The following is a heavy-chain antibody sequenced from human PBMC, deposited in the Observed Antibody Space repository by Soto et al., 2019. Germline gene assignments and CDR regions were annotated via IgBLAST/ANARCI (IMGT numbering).Heavy chain of an antibody. V-gene: IGHV4-39*01. CDR2: IYYSGST. CDR1: GGSISSSSYY. CDR3: ARLETMVATYEGWFDP. J-gene: IGHJ5*02. D-gene: IGHD5-12*01. Sequence: SETLSLTCTVSGGSISSSSYYWGWIRQPPGKGLEWIGSIYYSGSTYYNPSLKSRVTISVDTSKNQFSLKLSSVTAADTAVYYCARLETMVATYEGWFDPWGQGTLVTVSS.